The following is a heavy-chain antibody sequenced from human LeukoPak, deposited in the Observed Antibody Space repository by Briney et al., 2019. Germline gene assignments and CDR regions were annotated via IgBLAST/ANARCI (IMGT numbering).Heavy chain of an antibody. CDR1: GFNFKRYA. V-gene: IGHV3-23*01. Sequence: GGSLRLSCAASGFNFKRYALNWVRKAPGKGLEWVSAISGSGGTHYADSVKGRFTISRDRSKDTLYLQMDSLRADDTAVYFCAKTSAATTAASYWYFDVWGRGALVTVSS. D-gene: IGHD1-26*01. J-gene: IGHJ2*01. CDR3: AKTSAATTAASYWYFDV. CDR2: ISGSGGT.